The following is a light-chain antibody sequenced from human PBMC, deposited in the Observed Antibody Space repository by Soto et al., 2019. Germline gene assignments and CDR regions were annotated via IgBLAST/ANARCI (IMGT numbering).Light chain of an antibody. Sequence: QSVLTQPPSVSGAPGQRVTISCTGSSSNIGAGYDVHWYQQLPGTAPKLLIYGNSNRPSGVPDRFSGPKSGTSASLAITGLHAEDEADYYCQSYDSSLSGYVFGTGTKVTVL. V-gene: IGLV1-40*01. CDR2: GNS. J-gene: IGLJ1*01. CDR3: QSYDSSLSGYV. CDR1: SSNIGAGYD.